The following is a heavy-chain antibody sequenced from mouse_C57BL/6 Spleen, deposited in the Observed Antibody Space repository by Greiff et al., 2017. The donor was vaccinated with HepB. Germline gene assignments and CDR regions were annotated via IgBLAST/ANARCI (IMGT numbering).Heavy chain of an antibody. CDR1: GYSITSGYY. CDR2: ISYDGSN. J-gene: IGHJ2*01. Sequence: ESGPGLVKPSQSLSLTCSVTGYSITSGYYWNWIRQFPGNKLEWMGYISYDGSNKYNPSLKNRISITRDTSKNQFFLKLNSVTTEDTATYYCARDQGGTFDYWGQGTTLTVSS. D-gene: IGHD4-1*01. CDR3: ARDQGGTFDY. V-gene: IGHV3-6*01.